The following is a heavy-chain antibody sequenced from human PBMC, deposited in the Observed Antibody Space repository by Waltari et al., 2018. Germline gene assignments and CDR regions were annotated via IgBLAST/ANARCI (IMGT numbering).Heavy chain of an antibody. CDR2: INPKNGDT. V-gene: IGHV1-2*02. CDR3: ARDPGPIVGAPDF. CDR1: GYTFSDYH. D-gene: IGHD1-26*01. J-gene: IGHJ4*02. Sequence: QVQLVQSGTEVKKPGASVRVSCQASGYTFSDYHLHWVRQTPGQGFEWMGWINPKNGDTSYAQNCLGRVNMTRDTSINTAYMDLSGLRSDDAAVFYCARDPGPIVGAPDFWGQGTLVTVSS.